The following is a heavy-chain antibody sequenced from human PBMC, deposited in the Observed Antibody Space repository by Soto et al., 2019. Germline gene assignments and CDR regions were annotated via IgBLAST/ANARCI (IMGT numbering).Heavy chain of an antibody. CDR1: GFTFSTFY. J-gene: IGHJ4*02. CDR3: AGGSGWLMDY. CDR2: IRQDGSDK. V-gene: IGHV3-7*03. D-gene: IGHD6-19*01. Sequence: GVLRLSCTASGFTFSTFYMSWVRQAPGKGLEWVANIRQDGSDKFYGDSVKGRFTISRDNAKNSLYLQMNSLRAEDTAVYFCAGGSGWLMDYWGQGTLVTVSS.